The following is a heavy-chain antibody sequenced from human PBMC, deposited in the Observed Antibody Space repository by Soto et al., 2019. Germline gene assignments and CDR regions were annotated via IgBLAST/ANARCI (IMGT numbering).Heavy chain of an antibody. CDR1: GFTFSSYW. J-gene: IGHJ4*02. Sequence: EVQLVESGGGLVQPGGSLRLSCAASGFTFSSYWMHWDRQAPGKGLVWVSRINSDGSSTSYADSVKGRFTISRDNAKNTLYLQMNSLRAEDTAVYYCARERGKAAAVHFDYWGQGTLVTVSS. D-gene: IGHD6-13*01. CDR2: INSDGSST. V-gene: IGHV3-74*01. CDR3: ARERGKAAAVHFDY.